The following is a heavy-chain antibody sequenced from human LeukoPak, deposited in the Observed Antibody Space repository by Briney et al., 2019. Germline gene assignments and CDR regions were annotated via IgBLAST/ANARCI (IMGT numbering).Heavy chain of an antibody. V-gene: IGHV3-23*01. J-gene: IGHJ4*02. CDR2: ITGSGDDT. CDR1: GFTFSSYA. Sequence: PGGSLRLSCAASGFTFSSYAMSWVRQAPGKGLEWVSAITGSGDDTDYADSVKGRFTVSRDNSRNTLYLQINSLRVEDTAVYYCAKNGAYSGYDYIDYWGQGTLVTVSS. CDR3: AKNGAYSGYDYIDY. D-gene: IGHD5-12*01.